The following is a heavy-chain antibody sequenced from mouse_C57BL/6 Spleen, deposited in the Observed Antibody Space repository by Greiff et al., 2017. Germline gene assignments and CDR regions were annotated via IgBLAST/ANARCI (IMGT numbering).Heavy chain of an antibody. D-gene: IGHD1-1*01. Sequence: EVQLVESGGGLVQPGGSMKLSCVASGFTFSNYWMNWVRQSPEKGLEWVAQIRLKSDNYATHYAESVKGRFTISRDDSKSSVYLQMNNLRAEDTGIYYCTGGSYYGAFAYWGQGTLVTVSA. CDR2: IRLKSDNYAT. CDR1: GFTFSNYW. J-gene: IGHJ3*01. CDR3: TGGSYYGAFAY. V-gene: IGHV6-3*01.